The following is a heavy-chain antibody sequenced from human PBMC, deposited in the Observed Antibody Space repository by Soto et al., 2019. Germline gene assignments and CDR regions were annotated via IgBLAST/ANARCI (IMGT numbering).Heavy chain of an antibody. V-gene: IGHV3-15*01. Sequence: EVQLVESGGGLVKPRGSLRLSCAASGFTFNNAWMSWVRQAPGKGPEWVGRIKSEASGGTADYAAPMRGRFTISRDDSKSTLFLQMNSLQTEDTAVYYCTTDLRWELDPFDYWGQGTLVTVSS. CDR1: GFTFNNAW. J-gene: IGHJ4*02. CDR3: TTDLRWELDPFDY. CDR2: IKSEASGGTA. D-gene: IGHD1-26*01.